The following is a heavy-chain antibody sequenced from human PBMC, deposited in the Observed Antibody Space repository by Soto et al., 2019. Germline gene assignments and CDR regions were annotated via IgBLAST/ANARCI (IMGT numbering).Heavy chain of an antibody. D-gene: IGHD2-21*02. CDR2: IIPILGIA. CDR1: GGTFSSYA. Sequence: ASVKVSCKASGGTFSSYAISWVRQAPGQGLEWMGRIIPILGIANYAQKFQGRVTITADKSTSTAYMELSSLRSEDTAVYYCARSICGGDCYWGYYFDYWGQGTLVTVSS. CDR3: ARSICGGDCYWGYYFDY. V-gene: IGHV1-69*04. J-gene: IGHJ4*02.